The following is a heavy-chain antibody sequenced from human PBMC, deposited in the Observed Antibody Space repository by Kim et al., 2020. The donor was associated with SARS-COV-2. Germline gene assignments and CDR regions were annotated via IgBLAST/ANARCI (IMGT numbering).Heavy chain of an antibody. J-gene: IGHJ4*02. V-gene: IGHV4-59*01. D-gene: IGHD1-26*01. Sequence: SETLSLTCTVSGGSISSYFWSWIRQPPGKGLEWIGCINYSGSTNYNPSLKSRVTISVDTSKNQFSLKLSSVTAADTAVYYCARDRSTWVANYFDYWGQGT. CDR2: INYSGST. CDR3: ARDRSTWVANYFDY. CDR1: GGSISSYF.